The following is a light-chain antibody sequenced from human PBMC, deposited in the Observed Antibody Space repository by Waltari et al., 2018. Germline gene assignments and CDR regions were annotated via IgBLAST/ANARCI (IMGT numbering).Light chain of an antibody. CDR3: QQLNSFPRT. J-gene: IGKJ1*01. V-gene: IGKV1-9*01. CDR1: QGIISF. CDR2: SAS. Sequence: DIQLTQSPSFLSASVGDRVTITCRASQGIISFLAWYPQKPGTAPKLLIYSASTLQSGVPSRFSGSGSGTEFTLTISSLQPEDFATYYCQQLNSFPRTFGQGTKV.